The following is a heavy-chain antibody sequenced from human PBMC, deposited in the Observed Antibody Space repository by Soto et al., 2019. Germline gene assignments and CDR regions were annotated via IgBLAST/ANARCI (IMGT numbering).Heavy chain of an antibody. D-gene: IGHD3-22*01. CDR1: GYTLTELS. J-gene: IGHJ4*02. Sequence: ASVKVSCKVPGYTLTELSMHWVRQAPGKGLEWMGGLDPEDGETIYAQKFQGRVTMTEDTSTDTAYMELSSLRSEDTAVYYCATDHYDSSGYIPLDYWGQGTLVTVSS. CDR2: LDPEDGET. V-gene: IGHV1-24*01. CDR3: ATDHYDSSGYIPLDY.